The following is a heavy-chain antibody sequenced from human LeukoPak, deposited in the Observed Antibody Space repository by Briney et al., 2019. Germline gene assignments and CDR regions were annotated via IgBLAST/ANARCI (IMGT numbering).Heavy chain of an antibody. CDR2: ISYDGSNK. Sequence: GRSLRLSCAASRFTFSSYGMHWVRQAPGKGLEWVAVISYDGSNKYYAVSVKGRFTISRDNSKNTLYLQMNSLRAEDTAVYYCAKDRGRYVPHWYFDVWGRGTLVTVPS. J-gene: IGHJ2*01. CDR3: AKDRGRYVPHWYFDV. CDR1: RFTFSSYG. D-gene: IGHD1-26*01. V-gene: IGHV3-30*18.